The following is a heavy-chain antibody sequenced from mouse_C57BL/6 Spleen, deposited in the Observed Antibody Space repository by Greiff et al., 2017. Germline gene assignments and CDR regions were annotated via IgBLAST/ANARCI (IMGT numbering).Heavy chain of an antibody. Sequence: QVQLQQSGAELVRPGSSVKLSCKASGYTFTSYWMDWVKQRPGQGLEWIGNIYPSDSETHYNQKFKDKATLTVDKSSSTAYMQLSSLTSEDSAVYYCARKGNWNYFDYWGQGTTLTVSS. CDR3: ARKGNWNYFDY. D-gene: IGHD4-1*01. CDR1: GYTFTSYW. J-gene: IGHJ2*01. V-gene: IGHV1-61*01. CDR2: IYPSDSET.